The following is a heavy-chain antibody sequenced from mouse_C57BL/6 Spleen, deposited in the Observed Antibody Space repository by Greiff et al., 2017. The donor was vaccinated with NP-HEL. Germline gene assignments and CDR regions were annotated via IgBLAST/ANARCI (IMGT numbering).Heavy chain of an antibody. CDR1: GFNIKDDY. CDR3: ACLEGGEVAY. J-gene: IGHJ3*01. CDR2: IDPETGDT. V-gene: IGHV14-4*01. Sequence: EVQLQQSGAELVRPGASVKLSCTASGFNIKDDYMHWVKQRPEQGLEWIGWIDPETGDTEYASKFQGKATITADSSSNTAYLQLSTLTSEATAVYYGACLEGGEVAYWGKGNRVTVSA. D-gene: IGHD1-3*01.